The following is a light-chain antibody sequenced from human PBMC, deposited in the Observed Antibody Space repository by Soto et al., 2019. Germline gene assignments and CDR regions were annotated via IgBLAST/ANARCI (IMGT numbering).Light chain of an antibody. CDR3: SSYTSSSTPYV. CDR2: EVC. Sequence: QSALTQPASVSGSPGQSITISCTGTSSDVGGYNYVSWYQQHPGKAPNLMIYEVCTRPSGVSTRFSGSKSGNTASLTISGVQADDEADYYCSSYTSSSTPYVFGTGTKLTVL. V-gene: IGLV2-14*01. J-gene: IGLJ1*01. CDR1: SSDVGGYNY.